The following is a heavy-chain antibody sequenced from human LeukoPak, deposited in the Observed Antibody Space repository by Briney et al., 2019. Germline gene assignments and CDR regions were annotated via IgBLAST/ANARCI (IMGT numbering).Heavy chain of an antibody. D-gene: IGHD3-22*01. Sequence: ASVKVSCKASGYTFTSYGISWVRQAPGQGLEWMGWISAYNGNTNYAQKLQGRVTMTTDTSTSTAYMELSRLRSDDTAVYYCASENSSGYHDAFDIWGQGTMVTVSS. CDR2: ISAYNGNT. CDR1: GYTFTSYG. V-gene: IGHV1-18*01. CDR3: ASENSSGYHDAFDI. J-gene: IGHJ3*02.